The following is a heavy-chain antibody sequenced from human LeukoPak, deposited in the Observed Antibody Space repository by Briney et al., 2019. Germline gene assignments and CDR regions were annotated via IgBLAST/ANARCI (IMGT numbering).Heavy chain of an antibody. Sequence: PSETLSLTCTVSGGSISRSSYYWGWIRQPPGKGLEWIGSIYYSGSTYYNPSLKSRVTISVDTSKNQFSLKLSSVTAADTAVYYCARTFPPRAVAGSGFDFDYWGQGTLVTVSS. CDR1: GGSISRSSYY. D-gene: IGHD6-19*01. CDR3: ARTFPPRAVAGSGFDFDY. V-gene: IGHV4-39*01. CDR2: IYYSGST. J-gene: IGHJ4*02.